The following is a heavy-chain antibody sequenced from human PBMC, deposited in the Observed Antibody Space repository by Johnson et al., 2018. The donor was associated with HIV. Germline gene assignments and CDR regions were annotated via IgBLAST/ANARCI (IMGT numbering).Heavy chain of an antibody. V-gene: IGHV3-30*04. CDR2: ISYDGSNK. CDR1: GFTFSSYA. D-gene: IGHD6-13*01. CDR3: ARGAYSSSWHASDASDI. J-gene: IGHJ3*02. Sequence: QVQLVESGGGVVQPGRSLRLSCAASGFTFSSYAMHWVRQAPGKGLEWVAVISYDGSNKYYADSVKGRFTISRDNSKNTLYLQMSGLRVEDTAVYYCARGAYSSSWHASDASDIWGQGTMVTVSS.